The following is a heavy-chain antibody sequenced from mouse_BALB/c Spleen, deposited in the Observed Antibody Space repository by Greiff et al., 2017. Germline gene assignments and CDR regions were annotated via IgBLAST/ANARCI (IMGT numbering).Heavy chain of an antibody. CDR2: IDPSDSYT. CDR1: GYTFTSYW. V-gene: IGHV1-69*02. D-gene: IGHD2-2*01. Sequence: QVQLQQPGAELVKPGASVKLSCKASGYTFTSYWMHWVKQRPGQGLEWIGEIDPSDSYTNYNQKFKGKATLTVDKSSSTAYMQLSSLTSEDSAVYYCARRGGCYGYERDFDYWGQGTTLTVSS. J-gene: IGHJ2*01. CDR3: ARRGGCYGYERDFDY.